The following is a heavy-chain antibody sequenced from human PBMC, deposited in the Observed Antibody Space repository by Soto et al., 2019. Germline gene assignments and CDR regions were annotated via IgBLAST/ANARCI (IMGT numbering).Heavy chain of an antibody. CDR1: GGSLSRYY. J-gene: IGHJ2*01. D-gene: IGHD3-3*01. V-gene: IGHV4-34*01. CDR2: ISNRGST. CDR3: ARGQPRADFWSGYYSRYFDL. Sequence: SETLSLTCAVCGGSLSRYYWSWIRQPPGKALEWIGEISNRGSTNYNPSLKSRVTISVDTSKNQFSLNLSSVTAADTAMYYCARGQPRADFWSGYYSRYFDLWGRGTLVTVSS.